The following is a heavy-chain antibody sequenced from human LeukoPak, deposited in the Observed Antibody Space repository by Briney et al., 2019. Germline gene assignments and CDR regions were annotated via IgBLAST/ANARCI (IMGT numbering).Heavy chain of an antibody. D-gene: IGHD4-23*01. CDR1: GYTFTSYG. J-gene: IGHJ4*02. CDR2: ISAYNGNT. V-gene: IGHV1-18*01. Sequence: ASVKVSCKASGYTFTSYGISWVRQAPGQGLEWMGWISAYNGNTNYAQKLQGRVTMTTDTSTSTAYMELRSLRSDDTAVYYCARSLYYGGNTRYYFDYWGQGTLVTVSS. CDR3: ARSLYYGGNTRYYFDY.